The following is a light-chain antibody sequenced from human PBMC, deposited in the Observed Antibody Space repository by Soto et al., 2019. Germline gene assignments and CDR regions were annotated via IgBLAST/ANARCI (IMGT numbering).Light chain of an antibody. CDR1: QSISSW. CDR2: DAS. V-gene: IGKV1-5*01. Sequence: DLQMTQSPSTLSASVGDRVTITCRASQSISSWLAWYQQKPGKAPKLLIYDASILESGVPSRFSGSGSGTEFTLTISSLQPDDFATYYCQQYNSYPWTFGQGTKVEIK. J-gene: IGKJ1*01. CDR3: QQYNSYPWT.